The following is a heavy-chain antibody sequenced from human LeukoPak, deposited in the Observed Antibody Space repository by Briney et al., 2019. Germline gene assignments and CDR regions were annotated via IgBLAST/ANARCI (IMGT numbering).Heavy chain of an antibody. V-gene: IGHV3-23*01. J-gene: IGHJ4*02. Sequence: PGGSLRLSCAASGFTFSSYAMSWVRQAPGKGLEWFSAISGSGGSTYYADSVKGRFTISRDNSKNTLYLHMNSLRAEDTAVYYCANSPDGAFDYWGQGTLVTVSS. CDR2: ISGSGGST. CDR1: GFTFSSYA. CDR3: ANSPDGAFDY.